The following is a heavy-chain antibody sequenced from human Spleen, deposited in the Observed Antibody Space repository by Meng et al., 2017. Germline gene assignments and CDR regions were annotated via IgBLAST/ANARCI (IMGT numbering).Heavy chain of an antibody. CDR1: GYTFTAYY. CDR3: ARVRSGVVVVKNPFDI. D-gene: IGHD2-15*01. Sequence: ASVKVSCKASGYTFTAYYMHWVRQAPGQGLEWMGWVNPNSAGTKYSQKFQGRVTMTRDTSISTAYMELSRLRSDDTAVYSCARVRSGVVVVKNPFDIWGQGTMVTVSS. J-gene: IGHJ3*02. V-gene: IGHV1-2*02. CDR2: VNPNSAGT.